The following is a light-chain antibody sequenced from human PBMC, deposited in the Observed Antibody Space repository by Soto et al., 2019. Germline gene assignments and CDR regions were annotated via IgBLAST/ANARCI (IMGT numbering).Light chain of an antibody. J-gene: IGKJ4*01. V-gene: IGKV3-11*01. CDR2: DAS. Sequence: EIVLTQSPATLSLSPGERATLSCRASQSGRSYLAWYEQKPGQAPRLLIYDASNKATGIPARFSGSGSGTDFTLTISSLEPEDFAVYYCQQRSSWPLTFGGGTKVEIK. CDR1: QSGRSY. CDR3: QQRSSWPLT.